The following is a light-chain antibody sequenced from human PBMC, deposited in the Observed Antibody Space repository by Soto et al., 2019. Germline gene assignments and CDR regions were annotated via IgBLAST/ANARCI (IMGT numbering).Light chain of an antibody. J-gene: IGKJ3*01. V-gene: IGKV3-11*01. Sequence: EIVLTQSPATLSLSPGERATLSCRASQSVSSYLAWYQQKPGQAPRLLIYDASNRATGIPARFSGSGSGTDFTLYISGLEPEDFAVYYCQQRSNWPTFGPGTKVDIK. CDR2: DAS. CDR3: QQRSNWPT. CDR1: QSVSSY.